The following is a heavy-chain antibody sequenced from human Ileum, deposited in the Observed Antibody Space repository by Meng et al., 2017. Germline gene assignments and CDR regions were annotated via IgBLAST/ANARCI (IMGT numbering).Heavy chain of an antibody. CDR2: INRGGNT. CDR1: GGSFSGYY. D-gene: IGHD6-13*01. Sequence: WGAGMLKPSETLSPPCACSGGSFSGYYWTWIRQSPGKGLEWIGEINRGGNTNYNPSLKSRITMSVDTSKNQFFLNLTSVTPADTAVYYCARAWSSSWSFLDFWGQGGLVTVSS. CDR3: ARAWSSSWSFLDF. V-gene: IGHV4-34*01. J-gene: IGHJ4*02.